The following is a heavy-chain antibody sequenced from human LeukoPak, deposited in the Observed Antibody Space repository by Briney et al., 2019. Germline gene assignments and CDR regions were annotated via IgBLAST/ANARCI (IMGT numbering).Heavy chain of an antibody. CDR2: ISSSSSYI. Sequence: GGSLRLSCAASGFTFSSYSMNWVRQAPGKGLEWVSSISSSSSYIYYADSVKGRFTVSRDNAKNSLFLQMNSLRAEDTAVYYCARVGYSSGWYGWFDPWGQGNLVTVSS. CDR1: GFTFSSYS. J-gene: IGHJ5*02. V-gene: IGHV3-21*01. CDR3: ARVGYSSGWYGWFDP. D-gene: IGHD6-19*01.